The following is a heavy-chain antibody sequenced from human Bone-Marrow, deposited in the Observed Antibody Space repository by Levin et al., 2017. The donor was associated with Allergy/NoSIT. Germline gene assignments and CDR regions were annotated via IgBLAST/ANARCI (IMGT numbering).Heavy chain of an antibody. V-gene: IGHV3-53*01. Sequence: GESLKISCAASGFTVYNSYMSWVRQAPGKGLEWVSFIYSAGDTYYADSVKGRFTISRDKSENTLFLQMDSLRADDTAVYYCRARHYWGQGTLVTVSS. J-gene: IGHJ4*02. CDR3: RARHY. D-gene: IGHD5-12*01. CDR2: IYSAGDT. CDR1: GFTVYNSY.